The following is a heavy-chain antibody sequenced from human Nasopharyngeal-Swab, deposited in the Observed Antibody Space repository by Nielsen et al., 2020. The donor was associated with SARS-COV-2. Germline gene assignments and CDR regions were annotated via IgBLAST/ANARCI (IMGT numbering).Heavy chain of an antibody. J-gene: IGHJ4*02. Sequence: GSLRLSCTVSGGSISSSSYYWGWIRQPQGKGLEWIGSIYYSGSTYYNPSLKSRVTISVDTSKNQFSLKLSSVTAADTAVYYCARVGPSSDYFDYWGQGTLVTVSS. V-gene: IGHV4-39*01. CDR1: GGSISSSSYY. CDR2: IYYSGST. D-gene: IGHD6-6*01. CDR3: ARVGPSSDYFDY.